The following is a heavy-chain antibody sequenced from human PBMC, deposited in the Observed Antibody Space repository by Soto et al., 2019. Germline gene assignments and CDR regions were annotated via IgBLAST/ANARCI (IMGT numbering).Heavy chain of an antibody. Sequence: QVQLVESGGGVVQPGRSLRLSCAASGFTFSSYGMHWVRQAPGKGLEWVAVISYDGSNKYYADSVKGRFTISRDNSKNRLYLEMTSLRAEDTAVYYCAKDTLRDYYYYYGMDVWGQGTTVTVSS. V-gene: IGHV3-30*18. CDR2: ISYDGSNK. CDR1: GFTFSSYG. CDR3: AKDTLRDYYYYYGMDV. J-gene: IGHJ6*02.